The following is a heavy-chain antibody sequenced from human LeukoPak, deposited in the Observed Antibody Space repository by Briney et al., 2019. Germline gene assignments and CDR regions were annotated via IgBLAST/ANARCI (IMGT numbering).Heavy chain of an antibody. CDR1: GFTFSNYA. D-gene: IGHD3-22*01. Sequence: GGSLRLSCAASGFTFSNYAMNWVRQAPGKGLEWVSSISGGGGNTYYADSVKGRFTISRDNCKNTLYLQINSLRAEDTAIYYCAKDCVKYSSSPIDYWGQGTLVTVSS. CDR2: ISGGGGNT. CDR3: AKDCVKYSSSPIDY. J-gene: IGHJ4*02. V-gene: IGHV3-23*01.